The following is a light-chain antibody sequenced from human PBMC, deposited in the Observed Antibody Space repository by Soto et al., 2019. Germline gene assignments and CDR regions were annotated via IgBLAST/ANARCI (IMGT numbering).Light chain of an antibody. J-gene: IGLJ1*01. V-gene: IGLV1-47*02. CDR2: SNN. CDR1: SSNIGSNY. Sequence: QSVLTQPPSASGTPGQRVTISCSGSSSNIGSNYVYWYQQLPGTTPKLLIYSNNQRPSGVPDRFSGSKSGNTASLTISGLRPDDEADYYCCSYAGSYTFYVFGTGTKVTVL. CDR3: CSYAGSYTFYV.